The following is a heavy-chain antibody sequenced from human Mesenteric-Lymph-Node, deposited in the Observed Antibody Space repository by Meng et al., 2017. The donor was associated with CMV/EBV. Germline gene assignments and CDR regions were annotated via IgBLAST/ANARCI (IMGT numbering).Heavy chain of an antibody. CDR1: DRLLGVYH. Sequence: CAVCDRLLGVYHWGWIRKSTRKGVELIGELNDAGSNHCNTSSKSRVTIFVNTSTFSFSLRLSSVTAADTAMYKRARGSSFGTGMDVWGQGTTVTVSS. CDR2: LNDAGSN. CDR3: ARGSSFGTGMDV. J-gene: IGHJ6*02. D-gene: IGHD3-3*01. V-gene: IGHV4-34*01.